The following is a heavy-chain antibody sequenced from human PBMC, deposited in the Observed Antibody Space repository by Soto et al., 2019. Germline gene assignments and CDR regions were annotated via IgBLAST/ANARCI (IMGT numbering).Heavy chain of an antibody. D-gene: IGHD3-10*01. Sequence: QVQLVQSGAEVKTPGSSVKVSCKASGGTLSDYAISWVRQAPGQGLEWMGGIMPTVDSANYAQNFQGRLTISADESTSTASLALSSLRSDDTAVYYCAVCAVREIMAQESSGMAVWGQGTTVIVSS. V-gene: IGHV1-69*01. CDR3: AVCAVREIMAQESSGMAV. CDR1: GGTLSDYA. J-gene: IGHJ6*02. CDR2: IMPTVDSA.